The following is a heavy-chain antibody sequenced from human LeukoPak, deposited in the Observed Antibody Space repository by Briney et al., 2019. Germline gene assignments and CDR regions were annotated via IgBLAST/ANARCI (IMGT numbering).Heavy chain of an antibody. D-gene: IGHD1-26*01. CDR1: GGSISSYY. CDR2: IYTSGST. V-gene: IGHV4-4*07. Sequence: SETLCLTCTVSGGSISSYYWSWIRQPAGKGLEWIGRIYTSGSTNYNPSLKSRVTISVDKSKNQFSLKLSSVTAADTAVYYCARDRTVGATNGDYFDYWGQGTLVAVSS. J-gene: IGHJ4*02. CDR3: ARDRTVGATNGDYFDY.